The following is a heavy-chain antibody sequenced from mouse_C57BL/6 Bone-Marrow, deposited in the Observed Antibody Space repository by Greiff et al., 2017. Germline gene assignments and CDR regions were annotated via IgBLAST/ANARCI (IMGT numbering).Heavy chain of an antibody. Sequence: EVQLQESGGDLVKPGGSVKLSCAASGFTFSSYCMSWVRQTPDKRLEWVATISSGGSYTYYPDSMKGGFTISRDNANNTLYLQLSSLKSEDTAMDYCARTGHFDYWGQGTTLTVSS. D-gene: IGHD4-1*01. J-gene: IGHJ2*01. CDR2: ISSGGSYT. V-gene: IGHV5-6*01. CDR3: ARTGHFDY. CDR1: GFTFSSYC.